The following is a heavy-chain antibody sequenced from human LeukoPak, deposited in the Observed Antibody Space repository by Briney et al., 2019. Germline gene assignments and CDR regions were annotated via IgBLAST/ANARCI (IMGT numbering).Heavy chain of an antibody. CDR2: IYSSGST. D-gene: IGHD4-17*01. V-gene: IGHV4-59*01. CDR3: AGGPGDYAY. CDR1: GGSNSRYY. J-gene: IGHJ4*02. Sequence: SETLSLTCTLSGGSNSRYYWRWVRQPPGKGLEWIGYIYSSGSTNYDPSLKNRVTISEDTSENQFSLKRSSVTAADTDIYYCAGGPGDYAYWGQGTLVTVSS.